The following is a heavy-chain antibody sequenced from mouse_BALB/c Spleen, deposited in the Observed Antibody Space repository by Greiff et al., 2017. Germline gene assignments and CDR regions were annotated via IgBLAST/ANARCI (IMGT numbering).Heavy chain of an antibody. CDR2: IWAGGST. J-gene: IGHJ1*01. V-gene: IGHV2-9*02. CDR1: GFSLTSYG. CDR3: ASPLYYGNYDWYFDV. Sequence: QVQLKESGPGLVAPSQSLSITCTVSGFSLTSYGVHWVRQPPGKGLEWLGVIWAGGSTNYNSALMSRLSISKDNSKSQVFLKMNSLQTDDTAMYYCASPLYYGNYDWYFDVWGAGTTVTVSS. D-gene: IGHD2-1*01.